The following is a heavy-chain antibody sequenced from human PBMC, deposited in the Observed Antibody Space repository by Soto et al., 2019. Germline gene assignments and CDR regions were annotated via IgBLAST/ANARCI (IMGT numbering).Heavy chain of an antibody. V-gene: IGHV4-34*01. CDR2: INHSGST. CDR1: GGSFSGYY. Sequence: PSETLSLTCAVYGGSFSGYYWSWIRQPPGKXLEWIGEINHSGSTNYNPSLKSRVTISVDTSKNQFSLKLSSVTAADTAVYYCARGTAYYDFWSGYPSVAYYFDYWGQGTLVTVSS. D-gene: IGHD3-3*01. CDR3: ARGTAYYDFWSGYPSVAYYFDY. J-gene: IGHJ4*02.